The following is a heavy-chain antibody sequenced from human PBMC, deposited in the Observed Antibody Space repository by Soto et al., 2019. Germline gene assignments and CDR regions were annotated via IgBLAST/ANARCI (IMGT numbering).Heavy chain of an antibody. V-gene: IGHV3-33*01. Sequence: QVQLVESGGGVVQPGKSLRLSCAASGFTFSTYGMHWVRQAPGKGLEWVAVIWYDGSNKYHGDSLKGRFTISRDNSKNTLYLQINNLRAEDTAVYYCGRDGALGDTAVVDSWGQGTLVTVSP. CDR3: GRDGALGDTAVVDS. CDR1: GFTFSTYG. CDR2: IWYDGSNK. J-gene: IGHJ4*02. D-gene: IGHD5-18*01.